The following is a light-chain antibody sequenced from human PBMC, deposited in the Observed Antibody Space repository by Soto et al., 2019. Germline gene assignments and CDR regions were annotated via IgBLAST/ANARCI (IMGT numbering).Light chain of an antibody. J-gene: IGLJ2*01. CDR1: TGAVTSGYD. CDR3: LLYYGGAQV. V-gene: IGLV7-43*01. Sequence: QAVVTQAPSLTVSPGGTVTLTCACSTGAVTSGYDPKWFQQKPGQAPSALIYSTSNKHSWAPARFSGSLLGGKAALTLSGVQHEDEAEYYCLLYYGGAQVFGGGTKLTVL. CDR2: STS.